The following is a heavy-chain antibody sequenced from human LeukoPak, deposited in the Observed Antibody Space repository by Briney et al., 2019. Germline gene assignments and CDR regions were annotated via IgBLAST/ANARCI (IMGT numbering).Heavy chain of an antibody. J-gene: IGHJ6*03. V-gene: IGHV1-2*02. CDR3: AREGIAAAGPDHYYYMDV. CDR2: INPNSGGT. D-gene: IGHD6-13*01. Sequence: RGASVKVSCKTSGYTFTDYYMRWVRQAPGQGLEWMGWINPNSGGTNYAQKFQGRVTMTRDTSISTAYMELSRLRSDDTAVYYCAREGIAAAGPDHYYYMDVWGKGTTVTISS. CDR1: GYTFTDYY.